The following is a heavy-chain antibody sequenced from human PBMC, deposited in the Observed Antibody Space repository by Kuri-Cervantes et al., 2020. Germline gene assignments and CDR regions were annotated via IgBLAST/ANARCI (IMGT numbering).Heavy chain of an antibody. CDR3: ARVFYYYGSGSPDLDY. Sequence: ASVKVSCKASGYTFTSYYMHWVRQAPGQGLEWMGWMNPNSGNTGYAQKFQGRVTMTRNTSISTAYMELSSLRSEDTAVYYCARVFYYYGSGSPDLDYWGQGTLVTVSS. CDR2: MNPNSGNT. CDR1: GYTFTSYY. J-gene: IGHJ4*02. D-gene: IGHD3-10*01. V-gene: IGHV1-8*02.